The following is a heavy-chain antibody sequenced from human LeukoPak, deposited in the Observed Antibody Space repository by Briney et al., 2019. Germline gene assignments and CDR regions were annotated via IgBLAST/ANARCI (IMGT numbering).Heavy chain of an antibody. CDR3: AKGAAGTNGCYYYYYMDV. J-gene: IGHJ6*03. Sequence: GRSLRLSCAASGFTFSSYAMNWVRQAPGKGLEWVSAISGSTGSTYYADSVKGRFTISRDNSNNTLYLQMNSLRAEDTAVYYCAKGAAGTNGCYYYYYMDVWGKGTTVTVSS. D-gene: IGHD5-24*01. CDR1: GFTFSSYA. CDR2: ISGSTGST. V-gene: IGHV3-23*01.